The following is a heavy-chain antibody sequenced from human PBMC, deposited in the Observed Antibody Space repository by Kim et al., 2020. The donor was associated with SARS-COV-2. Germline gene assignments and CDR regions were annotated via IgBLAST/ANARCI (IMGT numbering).Heavy chain of an antibody. CDR2: ISAYNGNT. D-gene: IGHD6-19*01. V-gene: IGHV1-18*01. CDR3: ARDLSRDSSGWWDYYYYGMDV. J-gene: IGHJ6*02. CDR1: GYTFTSYG. Sequence: ASVKVSCKASGYTFTSYGISWVRQAPGQGLEWMGWISAYNGNTNYAQKLQGRVTMTTDTSTSTAYMELRSLRSDDTAVYYCARDLSRDSSGWWDYYYYGMDVWGQGTTVTVSS.